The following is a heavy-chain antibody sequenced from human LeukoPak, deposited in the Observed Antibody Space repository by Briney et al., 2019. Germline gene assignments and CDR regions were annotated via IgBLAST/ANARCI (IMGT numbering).Heavy chain of an antibody. V-gene: IGHV3-21*01. D-gene: IGHD3-16*01. CDR1: GFTFSRYS. J-gene: IGHJ4*02. CDR2: ISISSNYI. CDR3: ARDRWGGSRLYYFDY. Sequence: GGSLRLSCAASGFTFSRYSMNWVRQAPGKGLEWVSSISISSNYIYYTDSVKGRCTISRDNGKNSLYLQMNSLRAEDTAVYYCARDRWGGSRLYYFDYWGQGTLVTVSS.